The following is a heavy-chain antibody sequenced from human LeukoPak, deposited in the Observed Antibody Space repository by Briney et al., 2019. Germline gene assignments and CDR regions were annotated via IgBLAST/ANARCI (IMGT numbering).Heavy chain of an antibody. V-gene: IGHV4-34*01. CDR2: INHSGST. J-gene: IGHJ4*02. D-gene: IGHD3-10*01. CDR1: GGSFSGYY. CDR3: AASGSGSSDY. Sequence: PSETLSLTCAVYGGSFSGYYWSWIRQPPGKGLEWIGEINHSGSTNYNPSLKSRVTISVDTSKNQFSLELSSVTAADTAVYYCAASGSGSSDYWGQGTLVTVSS.